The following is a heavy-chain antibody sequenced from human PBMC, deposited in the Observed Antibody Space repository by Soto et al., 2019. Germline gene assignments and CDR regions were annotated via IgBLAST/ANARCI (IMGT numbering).Heavy chain of an antibody. CDR3: AKGLLAIVGTTLPRGAFNI. CDR2: ISHDGSYK. Sequence: GGSLRLSCAASGFSFTTYVMHWVRQAPGKGLEWVAVISHDGSYKYYGDAVKGRFTISRDTSKNAVYLEMNSLRPEDTAVYYCAKGLLAIVGTTLPRGAFNIWGQGTMVTVSS. J-gene: IGHJ3*02. D-gene: IGHD1-26*01. V-gene: IGHV3-30*18. CDR1: GFSFTTYV.